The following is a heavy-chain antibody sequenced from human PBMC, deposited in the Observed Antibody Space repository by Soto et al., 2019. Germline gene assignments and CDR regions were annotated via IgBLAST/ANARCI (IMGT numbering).Heavy chain of an antibody. J-gene: IGHJ4*02. CDR2: INRDGSET. V-gene: IGHV3-7*03. CDR1: GFTFSNYW. Sequence: GGSLRLSCAASGFTFSNYWMSWVRQAPGKELQWVAKINRDGSETYYLASLKGRFTISRDNTENSLYLQLNSLRDEDTAVYYCARAPDGSGAYYYFDYWGQGTRVTVSS. CDR3: ARAPDGSGAYYYFDY. D-gene: IGHD3-22*01.